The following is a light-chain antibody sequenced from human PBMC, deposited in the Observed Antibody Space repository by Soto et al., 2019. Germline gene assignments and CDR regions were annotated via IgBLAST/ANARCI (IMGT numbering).Light chain of an antibody. Sequence: QSVLTQPASVSGSPGQSITISCNGTSSDAGGYNYVSWYQQHPGKAPKLMIYDVSNRPSGVSNRFSGSKSGNTASLTISGLQAEDEADYYCSSYTSSSTYVVFGGGTKVTVL. CDR3: SSYTSSSTYVV. V-gene: IGLV2-14*01. CDR2: DVS. J-gene: IGLJ2*01. CDR1: SSDAGGYNY.